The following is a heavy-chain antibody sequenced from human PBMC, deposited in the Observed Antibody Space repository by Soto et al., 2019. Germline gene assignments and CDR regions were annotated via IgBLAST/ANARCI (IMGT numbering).Heavy chain of an antibody. CDR2: IYYSGST. V-gene: IGHV4-59*01. CDR1: GGSISSYY. D-gene: IGHD6-13*01. J-gene: IGHJ5*02. Sequence: ETLSLTCTVSGGSISSYYWSWIRQPPGKGLEWIGYIYYSGSTNYNPSLKSRVTISVDTSKNQFSLKLSSVTAADTAVYYCARERAIAAAGTWWFDPWGQGTLVTVSS. CDR3: ARERAIAAAGTWWFDP.